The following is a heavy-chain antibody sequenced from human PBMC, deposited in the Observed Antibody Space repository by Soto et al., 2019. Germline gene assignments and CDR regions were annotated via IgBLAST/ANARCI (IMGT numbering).Heavy chain of an antibody. Sequence: PGGSLRLSCAASGFTFSSYAMSWVRQAPGKGLEWVSTISGSGDTTYYADSVKGRFTISRDNSKNTLYLQMNSLRAEDTAVYYCAKAQYSSGWYGYYYYGMDVWGQGTTVTVSS. CDR2: ISGSGDTT. CDR1: GFTFSSYA. D-gene: IGHD6-19*01. J-gene: IGHJ6*02. CDR3: AKAQYSSGWYGYYYYGMDV. V-gene: IGHV3-23*01.